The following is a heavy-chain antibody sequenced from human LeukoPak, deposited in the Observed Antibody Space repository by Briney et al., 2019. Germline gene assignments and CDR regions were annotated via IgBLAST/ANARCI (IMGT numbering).Heavy chain of an antibody. CDR1: GDTLTELS. V-gene: IGHV1-24*01. J-gene: IGHJ4*02. CDR2: FDPEHGEM. CDR3: ATGGPWDLLKY. D-gene: IGHD3-9*01. Sequence: GVSVKVSCKVSGDTLTELSTHWVRQAPGKGLEWMGGFDPEHGEMIYAQKLQGRVTMTEDRSTDTAYMELSSLRSEDTAVYYCATGGPWDLLKYWGQGTLVTVSS.